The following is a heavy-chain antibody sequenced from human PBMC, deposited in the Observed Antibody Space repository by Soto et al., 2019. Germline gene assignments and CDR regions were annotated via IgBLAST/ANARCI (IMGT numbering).Heavy chain of an antibody. Sequence: ASVKVSSKASGYIFTSYYIHWVQQSPGQGLEWMGWINPFDGSRMFAQSFQGRVTMTRDTSTSTVYMEVSSLRSEDTAVYYCSRVDPGETSPFDHWGQGTLVTVSS. CDR2: INPFDGSR. J-gene: IGHJ4*02. CDR3: SRVDPGETSPFDH. V-gene: IGHV1-46*03. D-gene: IGHD3-10*01. CDR1: GYIFTSYY.